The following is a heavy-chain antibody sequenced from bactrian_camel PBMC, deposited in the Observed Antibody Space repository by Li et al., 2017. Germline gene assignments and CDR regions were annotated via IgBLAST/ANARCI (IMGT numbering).Heavy chain of an antibody. CDR3: AEGRGSRGEHCYSLNY. V-gene: IGHV3S53*01. J-gene: IGHJ4*01. CDR2: IDSAGST. D-gene: IGHD6*01. Sequence: VQLVESGGGSVQAGGSLRLSCTTSPRTYSNNCIGWFRQAPDKQREGVAHIDSAGSTNYADSVKGRFTISKDNAKNTLYLQMNSLTPEDTAMYYCAEGRGSRGEHCYSLNYWGQGTQVTVS. CDR1: PRTYSNNC.